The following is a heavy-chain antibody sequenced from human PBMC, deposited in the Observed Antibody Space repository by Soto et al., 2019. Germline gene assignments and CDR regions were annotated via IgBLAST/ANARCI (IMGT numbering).Heavy chain of an antibody. D-gene: IGHD3-3*01. Sequence: VGSLRLSCAASGFTFSSYAMSWVRQAPGKGLEWVSAISGSGGSTYYADSVKGRFTISRDNSKNTLYLQMNSLRAEDTAVYYCAKGRMYDFWSGYYPNTDYFDYWGQGTLVTVSS. CDR3: AKGRMYDFWSGYYPNTDYFDY. CDR2: ISGSGGST. CDR1: GFTFSSYA. V-gene: IGHV3-23*01. J-gene: IGHJ4*02.